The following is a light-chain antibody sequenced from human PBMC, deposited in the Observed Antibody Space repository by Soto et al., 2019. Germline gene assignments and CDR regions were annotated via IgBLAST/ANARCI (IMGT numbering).Light chain of an antibody. J-gene: IGKJ5*01. V-gene: IGKV1-39*01. CDR2: AAS. CDR3: QQSYSTPIT. CDR1: QSISSY. Sequence: DIQMTQSPSSLSASVGDRVTMRCRASQSISSYLNWYQQKPGKDPKLLIYAASSLQSGVPSRFSGSGSGTDFTLTISSLQPEDFATYYCQQSYSTPITFGQGTRLEIK.